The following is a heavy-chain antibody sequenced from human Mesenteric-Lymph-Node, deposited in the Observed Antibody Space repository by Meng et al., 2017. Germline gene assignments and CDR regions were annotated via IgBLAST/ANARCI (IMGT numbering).Heavy chain of an antibody. V-gene: IGHV3-23*01. CDR2: MSGSGDNT. CDR3: AKSLGQQLMRTSGMDV. Sequence: GESLKISCVASGFTFSSYAMTWVRQAPGKGLEWVSTMSGSGDNTPHADSVKGRFTISRDNSKNTLYLQMNRLRTEDTAVYYCAKSLGQQLMRTSGMDVWGQGTTVTVSS. J-gene: IGHJ6*02. D-gene: IGHD6-13*01. CDR1: GFTFSSYA.